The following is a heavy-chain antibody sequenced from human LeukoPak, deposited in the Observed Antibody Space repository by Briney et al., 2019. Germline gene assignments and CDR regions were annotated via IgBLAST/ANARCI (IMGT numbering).Heavy chain of an antibody. CDR3: ARPDYYDSSGYYD. Sequence: SETLSLTCTVSGGSISSSSYYWGWIRQPPGKGLEWIGSIYYSGSTYYNPSLKSRVTISVDTSKNQFSLKLSSVTAADTAVYYCARPDYYDSSGYYDWGQGTLVTVSS. J-gene: IGHJ4*02. D-gene: IGHD3-22*01. CDR2: IYYSGST. CDR1: GGSISSSSYY. V-gene: IGHV4-39*07.